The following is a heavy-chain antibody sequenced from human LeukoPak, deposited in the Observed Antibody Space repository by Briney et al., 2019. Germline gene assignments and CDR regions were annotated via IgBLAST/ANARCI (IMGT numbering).Heavy chain of an antibody. D-gene: IGHD1-26*01. CDR3: ARHIPSGATLDY. V-gene: IGHV4-59*08. J-gene: IGHJ4*02. CDR2: IYYSGST. Sequence: SETLSLTCTVSGGSISSYYWSWIRQPPGKGLEWIGYIYYSGSTNYNPSLKSRVTISVDTSKNQFSLKLSSVTAADTAVYYCARHIPSGATLDYWGQGTLVTVSS. CDR1: GGSISSYY.